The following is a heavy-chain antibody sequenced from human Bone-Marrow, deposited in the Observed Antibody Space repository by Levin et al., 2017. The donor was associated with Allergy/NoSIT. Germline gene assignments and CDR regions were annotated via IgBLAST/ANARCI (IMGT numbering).Heavy chain of an antibody. Sequence: GESLKISCAASGFTFRNYWMSWVRQAPGKGLEWVAEIKPDGNDKYYEGSVEGRFTISRDNAKNSLYLQMNSLRTEDTAVYFCATFEVGADWGQGTLVTVSS. V-gene: IGHV3-7*02. CDR1: GFTFRNYW. J-gene: IGHJ4*02. D-gene: IGHD3-9*01. CDR2: IKPDGNDK. CDR3: ATFEVGAD.